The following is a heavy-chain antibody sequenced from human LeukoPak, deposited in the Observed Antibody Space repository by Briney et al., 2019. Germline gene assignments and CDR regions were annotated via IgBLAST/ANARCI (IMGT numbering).Heavy chain of an antibody. J-gene: IGHJ6*02. CDR2: INPNSGGT. CDR1: GYTFTGYY. CDR3: ARDIMDV. V-gene: IGHV1-2*02. Sequence: ASVKVSCKASGYTFTGYYMHWVRQAPGQGLEWMGWINPNSGGTNYAQKFQGRATMTRDTSISTAHMELSRLRSEDTAVYYCARDIMDVWGQGTTVTVSS.